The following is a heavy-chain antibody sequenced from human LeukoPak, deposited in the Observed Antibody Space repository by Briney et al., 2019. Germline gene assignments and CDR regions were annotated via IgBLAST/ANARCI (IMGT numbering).Heavy chain of an antibody. CDR3: ARDGYCSSTSCLRYGWFDP. Sequence: ASVKISCKASGYTFTSYYTHWVRQAPGQGLEWMGIINPSGGSTSYAQKFQGRVTMTRDTSTSTVYMELSSLRSEDTAVYYCARDGYCSSTSCLRYGWFDPWGQGTLVTVSS. CDR1: GYTFTSYY. V-gene: IGHV1-46*01. CDR2: INPSGGST. D-gene: IGHD2-2*03. J-gene: IGHJ5*02.